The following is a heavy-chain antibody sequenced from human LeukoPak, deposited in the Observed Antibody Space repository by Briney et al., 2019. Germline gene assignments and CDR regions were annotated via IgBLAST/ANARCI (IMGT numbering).Heavy chain of an antibody. CDR2: IKYDGSEK. CDR3: ARDGSGEWPIGY. Sequence: GGSLRLSCAASGFTFSSKWMSWVRQAPGKGLEWVANIKYDGSEKYYVDSVKGRFSISRDDAKNSLYLQMNSLRAEDTAVYYCARDGSGEWPIGYWGQGTLVTVSS. V-gene: IGHV3-7*01. J-gene: IGHJ4*02. D-gene: IGHD3-10*01. CDR1: GFTFSSKW.